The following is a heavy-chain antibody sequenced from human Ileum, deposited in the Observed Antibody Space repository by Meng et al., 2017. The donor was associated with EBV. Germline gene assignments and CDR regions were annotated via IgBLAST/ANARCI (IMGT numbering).Heavy chain of an antibody. CDR1: GGSISGSNW. D-gene: IGHD4-23*01. J-gene: IGHJ4*02. CDR2: IYHGGTT. V-gene: IGHV4-4*02. CDR3: STYLYGGDEHYFDY. Sequence: QVQLQESGPGLVRPSGTLSLHCAVSGGSISGSNWWSWVRQPPGKGLEWIGEIYHGGTTNYNPSLKSRVTMSVDKSKNQFSLKLSSVTAADTAVYYCSTYLYGGDEHYFDYWGQGTLGTVSS.